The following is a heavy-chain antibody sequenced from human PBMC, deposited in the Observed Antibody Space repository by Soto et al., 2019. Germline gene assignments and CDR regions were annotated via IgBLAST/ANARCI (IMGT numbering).Heavy chain of an antibody. CDR3: AREIMPLTNDWYFDL. V-gene: IGHV4-30-4*01. Sequence: QVPLQESGPGLVKPSETLSLTCTVYGGSISGGVHSWSWIRQPPGKGLVWIGHIFDSGSTYYNPSVKSRLTISVDTSKNQFSLRLSSVTAADTAVYYCAREIMPLTNDWYFDLWGRGTLVTVSS. J-gene: IGHJ2*01. CDR2: IFDSGST. CDR1: GGSISGGVHS. D-gene: IGHD2-8*01.